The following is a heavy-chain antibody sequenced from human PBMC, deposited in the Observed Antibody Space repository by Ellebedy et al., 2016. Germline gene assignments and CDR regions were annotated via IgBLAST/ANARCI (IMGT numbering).Heavy chain of an antibody. CDR3: ARDLLPRAYCGGDCYSPGNFDY. D-gene: IGHD2-21*02. CDR2: ISGSGASK. CDR1: GFISSNYA. Sequence: GESLKISXAVSGFISSNYAMSWVRQAPGKGLEWVSGISGSGASKYYADSVKGRFTISRENSKNTVYFQMNSLRDEDTAVYYCARDLLPRAYCGGDCYSPGNFDYWGQGTLVTVSS. V-gene: IGHV3-23*01. J-gene: IGHJ4*02.